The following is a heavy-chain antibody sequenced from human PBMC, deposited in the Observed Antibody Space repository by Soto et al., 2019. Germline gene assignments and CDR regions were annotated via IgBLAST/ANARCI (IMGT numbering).Heavy chain of an antibody. D-gene: IGHD3-22*01. Sequence: GGSLRLSCAASGFTFSDYYMSWIRQAPGKGLEWVSYISSSSSYTNYADSVKGRFTISRDNAKNSLYLQMNSLRAEDTAVYYCARDQDYYDSSGYYYGLPGYWGQGTLVTVSS. CDR3: ARDQDYYDSSGYYYGLPGY. CDR1: GFTFSDYY. J-gene: IGHJ4*02. CDR2: ISSSSSYT. V-gene: IGHV3-11*05.